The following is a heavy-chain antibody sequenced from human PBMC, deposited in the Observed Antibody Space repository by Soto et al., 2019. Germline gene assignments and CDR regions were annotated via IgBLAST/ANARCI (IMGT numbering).Heavy chain of an antibody. CDR3: AKSYYDILTGRYMDV. Sequence: DVQLVESGGGLVQPGRSLRLSCAASGFTFDDYAMHWVRQAPGKGLEWVSGISWNSGSIGYADSVKGRFTISRDNAKNSLYLQMNSLRAEDTALYYCAKSYYDILTGRYMDVWGKGTTVTVSS. V-gene: IGHV3-9*01. CDR2: ISWNSGSI. J-gene: IGHJ6*03. D-gene: IGHD3-9*01. CDR1: GFTFDDYA.